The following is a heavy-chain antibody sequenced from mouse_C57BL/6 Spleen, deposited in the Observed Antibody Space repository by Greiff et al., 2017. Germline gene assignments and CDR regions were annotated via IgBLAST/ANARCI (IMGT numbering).Heavy chain of an antibody. CDR2: IYPGSGNT. CDR3: ARERVSYYGSSSAWFAY. V-gene: IGHV1-76*01. D-gene: IGHD1-1*01. CDR1: GYTFTDYY. J-gene: IGHJ3*01. Sequence: QVQLQQSGAELVRPGASVKLSCKASGYTFTDYYINWVKQRPGQGLEWIARIYPGSGNTYYNEKFKGKATLTAEKSSSTAYMQLSSLTSEDSAVYFCARERVSYYGSSSAWFAYWGQGTLVTVSA.